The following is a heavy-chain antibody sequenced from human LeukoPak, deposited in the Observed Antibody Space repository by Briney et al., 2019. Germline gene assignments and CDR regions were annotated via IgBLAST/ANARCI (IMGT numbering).Heavy chain of an antibody. CDR3: ARDYGGNSGFDY. J-gene: IGHJ4*02. V-gene: IGHV4-59*01. Sequence: SETLSLTCTVSGGSISSYYWSWIRQPPGKGLEWIGYIYYSGSTNYNPSLKSRVTISVDTSKNQFSLKLSSVTAADTAVYYCARDYGGNSGFDYWGQGTLVTVSS. CDR1: GGSISSYY. CDR2: IYYSGST. D-gene: IGHD4-23*01.